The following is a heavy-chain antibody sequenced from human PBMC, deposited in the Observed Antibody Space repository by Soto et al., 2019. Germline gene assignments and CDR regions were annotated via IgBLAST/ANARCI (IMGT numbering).Heavy chain of an antibody. CDR3: ARVGDYDFGSGYYTKYYFDY. CDR1: GSTLTSYD. CDR2: MNPNSGNT. Sequence: QGQLVQSGAAVKKPGASVKVSCKASGSTLTSYDINWVRQATGHGLEWMGWMNPNSGNTGEAQKFEGRVTMTRNTSISTAYMELSSLIAEDTAVYYGARVGDYDFGSGYYTKYYFDYWGQGTLVTVSS. V-gene: IGHV1-8*01. J-gene: IGHJ4*02. D-gene: IGHD3-3*01.